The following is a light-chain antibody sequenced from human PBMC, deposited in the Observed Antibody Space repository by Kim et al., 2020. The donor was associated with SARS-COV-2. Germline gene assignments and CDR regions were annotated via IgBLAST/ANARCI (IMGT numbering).Light chain of an antibody. CDR1: QSVGSIF. CDR3: QHYGRSPRLT. Sequence: VLTQSPGTLSLSPGQRATLSCRASQSVGSIFLAWYQQKPGQAPRLLIYGASRRATGIPDRFSGSGSGADFTLTISRLEPEDFAVYYCQHYGRSPRLTFGGGTKVDIK. V-gene: IGKV3-20*01. J-gene: IGKJ4*01. CDR2: GAS.